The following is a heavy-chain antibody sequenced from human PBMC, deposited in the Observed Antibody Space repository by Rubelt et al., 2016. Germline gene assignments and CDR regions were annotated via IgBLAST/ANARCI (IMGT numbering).Heavy chain of an antibody. CDR1: GYTFTSYG. D-gene: IGHD6-19*01. V-gene: IGHV1-18*01. Sequence: QVQLVQSGAEVKKPGASVTVSCKASGYTFTSYGISWVRQAPGQGLEWMGWISAYHGNTNYAQKLQGRVTMTTDTSTRAADRELRSLISDDTAVYYCARDKEWLATRGFQNWFDPWGQGTLVTVSS. CDR3: ARDKEWLATRGFQNWFDP. CDR2: ISAYHGNT. J-gene: IGHJ5*02.